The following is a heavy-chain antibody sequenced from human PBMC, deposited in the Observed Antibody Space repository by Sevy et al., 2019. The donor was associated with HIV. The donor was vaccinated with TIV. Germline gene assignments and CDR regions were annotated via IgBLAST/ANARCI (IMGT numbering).Heavy chain of an antibody. D-gene: IGHD3-22*01. CDR1: GYTLTELS. Sequence: ASVKVSCKVSGYTLTELSMHWVRQAPGKGLEWMGSFDPEDGERIYAQKFQGRVTLTEDTSADTAYMELSSLRSEDTDVYYCAATKDYYDSSGYPFDYWGQGTLVTVSS. V-gene: IGHV1-24*01. CDR3: AATKDYYDSSGYPFDY. J-gene: IGHJ4*02. CDR2: FDPEDGER.